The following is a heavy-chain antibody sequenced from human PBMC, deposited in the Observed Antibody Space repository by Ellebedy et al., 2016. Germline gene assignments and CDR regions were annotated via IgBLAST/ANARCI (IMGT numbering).Heavy chain of an antibody. CDR2: IYGNDDK. D-gene: IGHD4-11*01. J-gene: IGHJ4*02. Sequence: SGPTLVKPTQTLTLTCTFSGFSLSTTAVVVGWIRQPPGKALDWLAFIYGNDDKRYSPSLNSRLTITKDSSKSQVVLTVTNMDPVDTGTYYCVHRTTVTSVDYWGQGTLVTVSS. CDR1: GFSLSTTAVV. CDR3: VHRTTVTSVDY. V-gene: IGHV2-5*01.